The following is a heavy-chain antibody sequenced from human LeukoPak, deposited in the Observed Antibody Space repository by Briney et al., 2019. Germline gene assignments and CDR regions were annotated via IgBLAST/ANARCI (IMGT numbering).Heavy chain of an antibody. CDR1: GGSISSYY. D-gene: IGHD3-10*01. CDR3: ARESTASGSVDY. Sequence: SETLSLTCTVSGGSISSYYWSWIRQPPGKGLEWIGYIYYSGSTNYNPSLKSRVTISVDTSKNQFSLKLSSVTAADTAVYYCARESTASGSVDYWSQGTLVTVSS. CDR2: IYYSGST. J-gene: IGHJ4*02. V-gene: IGHV4-59*12.